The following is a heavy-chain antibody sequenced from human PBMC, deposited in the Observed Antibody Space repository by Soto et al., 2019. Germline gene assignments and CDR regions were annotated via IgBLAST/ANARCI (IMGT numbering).Heavy chain of an antibody. V-gene: IGHV3-11*01. CDR1: GFTFSDYY. CDR2: ISSSGSTI. D-gene: IGHD1-7*01. Sequence: LRLSCAASGFTFSDYYMSWIRQAPGKGLEWVSYISSSGSTIYYADSVKGRFTISRDNAKNSLYLQMNSLRAEDTAVYYCAREENYNSKENRYYWGQGTLVTVSS. CDR3: AREENYNSKENRYY. J-gene: IGHJ4*02.